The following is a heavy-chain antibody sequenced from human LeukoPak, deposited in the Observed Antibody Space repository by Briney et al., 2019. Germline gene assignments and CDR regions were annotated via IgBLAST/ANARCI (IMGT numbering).Heavy chain of an antibody. CDR3: AKALSRIAAAVDLLGHYYYYGMDV. V-gene: IGHV3-23*01. CDR1: GFNFDTYA. D-gene: IGHD6-13*01. J-gene: IGHJ6*02. CDR2: ISGSGGST. Sequence: PGGSLRLSCAASGFNFDTYAMGWVRQAPGKGLEWVSAISGSGGSTYYADSVKGRFTISRDNSKNTLYLQMNSLRAEDTAVYYCAKALSRIAAAVDLLGHYYYYGMDVWGQGTTVTVSS.